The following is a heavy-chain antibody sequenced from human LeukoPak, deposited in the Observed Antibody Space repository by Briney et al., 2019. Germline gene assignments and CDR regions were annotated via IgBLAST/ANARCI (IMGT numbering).Heavy chain of an antibody. Sequence: PSETLSLTCAVSGGSISSSNWWSWVRQPPGKGLEWIGEIYHSGSTNYNPSLKSRVTISVDKSKNQFSLKLSSVTAADTAVYYCASYPMDPVRGRDYYYGMGVWGQGTTVTVSS. CDR1: GGSISSSNW. J-gene: IGHJ6*02. D-gene: IGHD3-10*01. V-gene: IGHV4-4*02. CDR2: IYHSGST. CDR3: ASYPMDPVRGRDYYYGMGV.